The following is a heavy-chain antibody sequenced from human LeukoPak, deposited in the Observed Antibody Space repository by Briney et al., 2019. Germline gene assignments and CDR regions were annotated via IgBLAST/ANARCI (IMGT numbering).Heavy chain of an antibody. CDR2: ISSSCSYI. J-gene: IGHJ5*01. V-gene: IGHV3-21*01. CDR3: ARGKTAFDILTGYDS. CDR1: GFTFSSYS. D-gene: IGHD3-9*01. Sequence: GGSLRLSCAASGFTFSSYSMNWVRQAPGKGLEWVSRISSSCSYIYYADSVKGRFTISRDNTKNSLILQMDSLIAEDTAVYYCARGKTAFDILTGYDSWGQGTLVTVSS.